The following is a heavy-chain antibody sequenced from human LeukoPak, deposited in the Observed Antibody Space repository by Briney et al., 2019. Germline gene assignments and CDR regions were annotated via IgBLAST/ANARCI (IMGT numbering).Heavy chain of an antibody. Sequence: ASVKVSCKASGYTFTGYYMHWVRQAPGQGLEWMGWINPNSGGTNYAQKFQGRATMTRDTSISTAYMELSRLRSDDTAVYYCARDPVDTAMVRFDPWGQGTLVTVSS. CDR3: ARDPVDTAMVRFDP. D-gene: IGHD5-18*01. CDR1: GYTFTGYY. J-gene: IGHJ5*02. CDR2: INPNSGGT. V-gene: IGHV1-2*02.